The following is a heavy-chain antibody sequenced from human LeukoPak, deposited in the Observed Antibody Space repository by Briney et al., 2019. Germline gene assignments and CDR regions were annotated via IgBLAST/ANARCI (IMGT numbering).Heavy chain of an antibody. D-gene: IGHD4-17*01. CDR1: GFTFSNYA. Sequence: GGPLRLSCAASGFTFSNYAMSWVRQAPATGRQCVSGMSCRWVSIYYAESWKGRISISRDNSKNTLYLEMKTLRAGDRAVYYCAKDRYGDSMGYHGVEGSFDYWGQGTLVTVYS. CDR2: MSCRWVSI. CDR3: AKDRYGDSMGYHGVEGSFDY. V-gene: IGHV3-23*01. J-gene: IGHJ4*02.